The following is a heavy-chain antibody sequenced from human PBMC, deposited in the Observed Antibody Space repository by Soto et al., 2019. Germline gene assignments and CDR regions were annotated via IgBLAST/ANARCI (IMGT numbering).Heavy chain of an antibody. CDR3: ARDYKYQLFYYGMDV. Sequence: PGGSLRLSCAASGFTVSSNYMSWVRQAPGKGLEWVSVIYSGGSTYYADSVKGRFTISRDNSKNTLYLQMNSLRAEDTAVYYCARDYKYQLFYYGMDVWGQGTTVTVSS. J-gene: IGHJ6*02. V-gene: IGHV3-53*01. CDR1: GFTVSSNY. CDR2: IYSGGST. D-gene: IGHD2-2*01.